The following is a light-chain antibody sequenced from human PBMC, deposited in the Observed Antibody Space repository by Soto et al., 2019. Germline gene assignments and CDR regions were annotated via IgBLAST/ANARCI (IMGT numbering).Light chain of an antibody. J-gene: IGKJ3*01. CDR2: GAS. CDR1: QGVGSD. V-gene: IGKV3-15*01. CDR3: QQYNNWPPFT. Sequence: EIVMTHSPVTLSASPGERVTLSCRASQGVGSDVAWYQQKPGQAPGLLIYGASIREVGVPARFSGSGSGTEFTLTISSLQSEDFAVHYCQQYNNWPPFTYGPGTIVDIK.